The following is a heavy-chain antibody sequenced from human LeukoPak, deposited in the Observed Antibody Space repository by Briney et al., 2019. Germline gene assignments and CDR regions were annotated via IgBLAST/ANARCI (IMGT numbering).Heavy chain of an antibody. CDR1: GGTFSSYA. CDR3: ARCGITMVRGVIDYMDV. V-gene: IGHV1-69*13. Sequence: SVKVSCKASGGTFSSYAISWVRQAPGQGLEWMGGIIPIFGTANYAQKFQGRVTITADESTSTAYMELSSLRSEDTAVYYCARCGITMVRGVIDYMDVWGKGTTVTISS. CDR2: IIPIFGTA. D-gene: IGHD3-10*01. J-gene: IGHJ6*03.